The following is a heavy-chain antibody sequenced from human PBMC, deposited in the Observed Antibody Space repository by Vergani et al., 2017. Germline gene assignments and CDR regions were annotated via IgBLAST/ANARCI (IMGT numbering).Heavy chain of an antibody. CDR1: GFTFSSYS. CDR3: ARARPSNFDYYDSSGYYYVAYYGMDV. D-gene: IGHD3-22*01. J-gene: IGHJ6*02. Sequence: VHLVESGGGLVKPGGSLRLSCAASGFTFSSYSMNWVRQAPGKGLEWVSSISSSSSYIYYADSVKGRFTISRDNAKNSLYLQMNSLRAEDTAVYYCARARPSNFDYYDSSGYYYVAYYGMDVWGQGTTVTVSS. CDR2: ISSSSSYI. V-gene: IGHV3-21*01.